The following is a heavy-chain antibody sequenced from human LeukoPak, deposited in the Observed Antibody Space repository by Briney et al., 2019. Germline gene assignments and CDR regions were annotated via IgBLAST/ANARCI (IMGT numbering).Heavy chain of an antibody. CDR1: GYTFTCYY. D-gene: IGHD3-10*01. J-gene: IGHJ4*02. CDR3: ARILWFGELLYDY. CDR2: INPSGGST. Sequence: ASVTVSCKASGYTFTCYYMHWVRQAPGQGLEWMGIINPSGGSTRYAQKFQGRVTMTRDTSTSTVYMELSSLRSEDTAVYYCARILWFGELLYDYWGQGTLVTVSS. V-gene: IGHV1-46*01.